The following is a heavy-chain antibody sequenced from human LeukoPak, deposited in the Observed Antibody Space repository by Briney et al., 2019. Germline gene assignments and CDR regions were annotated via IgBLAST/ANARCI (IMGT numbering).Heavy chain of an antibody. V-gene: IGHV1-58*01. Sequence: SVKVSCKASGFTLINSAVRWVRQARGQRLEWVGWIIVGSGQTRYAQKFQERVTITRDMSTSTAFLELSSLRSEDSAVYYCAAGDTLVRGVIIPFAPWGQGTLVTVSS. J-gene: IGHJ5*02. D-gene: IGHD3-10*01. CDR2: IIVGSGQT. CDR3: AAGDTLVRGVIIPFAP. CDR1: GFTLINSA.